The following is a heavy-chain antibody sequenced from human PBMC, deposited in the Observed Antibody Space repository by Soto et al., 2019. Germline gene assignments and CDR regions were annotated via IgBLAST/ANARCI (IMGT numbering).Heavy chain of an antibody. CDR3: ERDPYVVQFFEWFPPGGDYVMDF. V-gene: IGHV3-74*01. D-gene: IGHD3-3*01. J-gene: IGHJ6*02. Sequence: GGSVRLSGAASGFTFSSYWMHWVRQAPGKCLLWVSRINTDGYLTTYADSVKGRFTISRDNAKNTVYLQMNSLRAEDTAVYYCERDPYVVQFFEWFPPGGDYVMDFWAQRTTVPVSS. CDR1: GFTFSSYW. CDR2: INTDGYLT.